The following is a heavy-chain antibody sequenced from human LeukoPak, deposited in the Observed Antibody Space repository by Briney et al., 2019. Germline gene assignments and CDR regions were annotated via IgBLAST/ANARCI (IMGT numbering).Heavy chain of an antibody. Sequence: SETLSLTCTVSGGSISTSTYYWGWIRQPPGKGLEWIGSVYYGGSTYYNPSLKSRVTISVDTSKNQFSLKLRSVTAADTAVYYCARQVGAYAFDIWGQGTMVTVSS. CDR3: ARQVGAYAFDI. V-gene: IGHV4-39*01. J-gene: IGHJ3*02. CDR1: GGSISTSTYY. CDR2: VYYGGST. D-gene: IGHD1-26*01.